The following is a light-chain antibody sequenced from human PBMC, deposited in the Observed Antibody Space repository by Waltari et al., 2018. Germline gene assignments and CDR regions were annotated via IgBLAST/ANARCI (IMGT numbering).Light chain of an antibody. J-gene: IGLJ2*01. Sequence: QSALTQPASVSGSPGQSVTIFCAGTSNDVGGYNSFPCYQEHPGQAPRVIIYAVSDRPSGVSDRFSGSKSGNTASLTISGLQAEDEADYYCSSQSSNDVVLFGGGTKLTVL. CDR3: SSQSSNDVVL. CDR2: AVS. CDR1: SNDVGGYNS. V-gene: IGLV2-14*01.